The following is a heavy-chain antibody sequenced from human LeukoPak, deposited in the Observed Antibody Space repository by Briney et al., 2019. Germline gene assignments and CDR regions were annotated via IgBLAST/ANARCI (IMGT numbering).Heavy chain of an antibody. D-gene: IGHD6-13*01. V-gene: IGHV4-61*02. J-gene: IGHJ4*02. Sequence: SETLSLTCTVSGGSISSGSYYWSWIRQPAGKGLEWIGRIYTSGSTNYNPSLKSRVTISVDTSKNQFSLKLSSVTAADTAVYYCARSMTYRSTWYTDYWGQGTLVTVSS. CDR2: IYTSGST. CDR3: ARSMTYRSTWYTDY. CDR1: GGSISSGSYY.